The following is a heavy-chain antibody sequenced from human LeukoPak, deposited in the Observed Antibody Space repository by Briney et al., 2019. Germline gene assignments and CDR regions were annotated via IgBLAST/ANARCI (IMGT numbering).Heavy chain of an antibody. Sequence: ASVKVSCKASGYTFTNYYVHWVRQAPGQGLEWMGIINPSGGGTYYAQTFQGRVSMTTDMSTSTVYMELSSLRSDDTAVYYRARSVETANLKNWGQGTLVTVSS. D-gene: IGHD5-18*01. CDR2: INPSGGGT. V-gene: IGHV1-46*01. J-gene: IGHJ4*02. CDR3: ARSVETANLKN. CDR1: GYTFTNYY.